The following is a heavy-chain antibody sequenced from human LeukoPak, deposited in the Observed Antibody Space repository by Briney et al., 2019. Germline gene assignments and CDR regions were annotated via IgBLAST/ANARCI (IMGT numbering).Heavy chain of an antibody. V-gene: IGHV1-69*05. CDR2: IIPIFGTA. D-gene: IGHD2-2*02. J-gene: IGHJ6*03. CDR3: ASGIVVVPAAIPHENYYYYYVDV. Sequence: ASVKVSCKASGGTFSSYAISWVRQAPGQGLEWMGGIIPIFGTANYAQKFQGRVTITTDESTSTAYMELSSLRSEDTAVYYCASGIVVVPAAIPHENYYYYYVDVWGKGTTVTVSS. CDR1: GGTFSSYA.